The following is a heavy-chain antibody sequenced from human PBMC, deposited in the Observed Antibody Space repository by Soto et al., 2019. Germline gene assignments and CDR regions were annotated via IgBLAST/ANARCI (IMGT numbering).Heavy chain of an antibody. CDR3: AREVLHYCGGDCYSSNFDY. CDR1: GYTFTNYA. J-gene: IGHJ4*02. V-gene: IGHV1-3*01. D-gene: IGHD2-21*01. Sequence: QVQLVQSGAEVKKPGASVKVSCKASGYTFTNYAIHWVRQAPGQGLEWMGWINAGNGNTKYSQKFQGRVTITRDTSANTAYMELSSLRSEDAAVYYCAREVLHYCGGDCYSSNFDYWGQGALVTVSS. CDR2: INAGNGNT.